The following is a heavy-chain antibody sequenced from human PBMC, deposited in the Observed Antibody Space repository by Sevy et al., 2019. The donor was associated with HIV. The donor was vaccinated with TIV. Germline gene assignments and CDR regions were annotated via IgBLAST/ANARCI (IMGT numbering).Heavy chain of an antibody. CDR1: GFTFSSYA. CDR3: AKEGGIVVVPAAIDY. J-gene: IGHJ4*02. CDR2: ISGSGGTT. Sequence: GGSLRLSCAASGFTFSSYAMSWVRQAPGKGLEWVSVISGSGGTTYYADSVRGRFTISRDNSKNTLFLQMNGLRAEDTAVYYCAKEGGIVVVPAAIDYWGQGTLVTVSS. V-gene: IGHV3-23*01. D-gene: IGHD2-2*01.